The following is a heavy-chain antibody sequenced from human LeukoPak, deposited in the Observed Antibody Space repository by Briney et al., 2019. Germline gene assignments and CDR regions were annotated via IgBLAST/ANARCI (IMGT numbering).Heavy chain of an antibody. CDR1: GFTFSSYS. D-gene: IGHD3-3*01. CDR3: ARETWNFDY. V-gene: IGHV3-48*01. J-gene: IGHJ4*02. Sequence: PGGSLRLSCAASGFTFSSYSMNWVRQAPGKGLEWVSYISSSSSTIYYADSVKGRFTISRDNAKNSLYLQMNSLRAEDTAAYYCARETWNFDYWGQGTLVTVSS. CDR2: ISSSSSTI.